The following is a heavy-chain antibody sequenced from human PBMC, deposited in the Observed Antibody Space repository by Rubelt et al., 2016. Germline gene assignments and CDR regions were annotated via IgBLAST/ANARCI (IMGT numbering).Heavy chain of an antibody. J-gene: IGHJ4*02. CDR2: ISTSSSTI. D-gene: IGHD5-18*01. CDR3: AKDRHIYGSSPFDY. V-gene: IGHV3-48*04. CDR1: GFTFSSYS. Sequence: AASGFTFSSYSMNWVRQAPGRGLEWVSYISTSSSTIYYADSVKGRFTISRDNAKNSLYLQMNSLRAEDTAVYYCAKDRHIYGSSPFDYWGQGTLVTVSS.